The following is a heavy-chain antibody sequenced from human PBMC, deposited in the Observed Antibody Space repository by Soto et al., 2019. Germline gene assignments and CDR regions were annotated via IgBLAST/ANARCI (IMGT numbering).Heavy chain of an antibody. V-gene: IGHV4-59*01. CDR3: ARDKGIAARRLDY. Sequence: SETLSLTCTVSGGSISSYYWSWIRQPPGKGLEWIGYIYYSGSTNYNPSLKSRVTISVDTSKNQFSLKLSSVTAADTAVYYCARDKGIAARRLDYWGQGTLVTVSS. CDR1: GGSISSYY. CDR2: IYYSGST. J-gene: IGHJ4*02. D-gene: IGHD6-6*01.